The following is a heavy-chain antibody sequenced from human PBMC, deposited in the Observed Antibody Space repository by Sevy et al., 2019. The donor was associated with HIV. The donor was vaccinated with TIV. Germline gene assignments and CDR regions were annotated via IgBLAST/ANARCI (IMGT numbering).Heavy chain of an antibody. CDR3: AKVLHIVEIPAAIDYYYGMDV. J-gene: IGHJ6*02. D-gene: IGHD2-2*01. Sequence: GGSLRLSCAASGFTFSTYGMHWVRQAPGKGLEWVAFIRFDGSIKYYRDSVKGRLTISRDNSKNTLYLQMNSLKDEDTAVYFCAKVLHIVEIPAAIDYYYGMDVWGQGTTVTVSS. CDR2: IRFDGSIK. CDR1: GFTFSTYG. V-gene: IGHV3-30*02.